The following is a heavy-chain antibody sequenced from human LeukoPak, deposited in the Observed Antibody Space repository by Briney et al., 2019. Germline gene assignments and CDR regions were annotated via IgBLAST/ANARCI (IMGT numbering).Heavy chain of an antibody. Sequence: GGSLRLSCAASGFTFSSYEMNWVRQAPGKGLEWVSYISSSGSTIYYADSVEGRFTISRDNAKNSLYLQMNSLRAEDTAVYYCARIGGATTGVFDYWGQGTLVTVSS. J-gene: IGHJ4*02. V-gene: IGHV3-48*03. CDR3: ARIGGATTGVFDY. CDR2: ISSSGSTI. D-gene: IGHD1-26*01. CDR1: GFTFSSYE.